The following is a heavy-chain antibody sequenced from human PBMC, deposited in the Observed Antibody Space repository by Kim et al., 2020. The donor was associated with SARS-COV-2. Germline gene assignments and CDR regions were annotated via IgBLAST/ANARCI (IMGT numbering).Heavy chain of an antibody. D-gene: IGHD6-13*01. CDR3: ARGRGSSWPFDY. Sequence: GYAQKSQGRVTMTRNTSISTAYMELSSLRSEDTAVYYCARGRGSSWPFDYWGQGTLVTVSS. J-gene: IGHJ4*02. V-gene: IGHV1-8*01.